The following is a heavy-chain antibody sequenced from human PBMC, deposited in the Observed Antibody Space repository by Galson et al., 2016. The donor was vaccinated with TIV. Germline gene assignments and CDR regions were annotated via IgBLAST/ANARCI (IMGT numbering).Heavy chain of an antibody. CDR1: GFTSGHYA. CDR2: ISGSGYRT. D-gene: IGHD2/OR15-2a*01. J-gene: IGHJ6*02. V-gene: IGHV3-23*01. Sequence: SPRLPCAASGFTSGHYAMTWVRQDPGKGLEWAAGISGSGYRTFYAASLKGRFTISRENSKNTLYLQMDSLRAEDTAVYYDAKGNSNHVREYLYFYYGMDVWGQGTTVTVSS. CDR3: AKGNSNHVREYLYFYYGMDV.